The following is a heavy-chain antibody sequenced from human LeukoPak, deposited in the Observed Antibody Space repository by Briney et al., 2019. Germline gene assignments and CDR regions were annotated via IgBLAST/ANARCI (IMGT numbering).Heavy chain of an antibody. V-gene: IGHV3-23*01. CDR3: AREGYYDSSGYYYGYFQH. D-gene: IGHD3-22*01. J-gene: IGHJ1*01. CDR2: ISGSGGST. CDR1: GFTFSSYA. Sequence: GGSLRLSCAASGFTFSSYAMSWVRQAPGKGLEWVSAISGSGGSTYYADSVKGRFTISRDNSKNTLYLQMNGLRAEDTAVYYCAREGYYDSSGYYYGYFQHWGQGTLVTVSS.